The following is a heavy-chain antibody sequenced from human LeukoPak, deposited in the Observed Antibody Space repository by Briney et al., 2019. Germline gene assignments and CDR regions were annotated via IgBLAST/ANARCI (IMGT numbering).Heavy chain of an antibody. CDR3: ARAPFYHDSSGYPYFDG. CDR1: GFTISTNY. V-gene: IGHV3-53*01. D-gene: IGHD3-22*01. CDR2: MYTGGST. J-gene: IGHJ4*02. Sequence: PGGSLRLSCAASGFTISTNYMSWVRQAPGKGLEWVSVMYTGGSTYYADSVKGRFTISRDNSKNTLYLQMNSLRAEDTALYYCARAPFYHDSSGYPYFDGWGQGTLVTVSS.